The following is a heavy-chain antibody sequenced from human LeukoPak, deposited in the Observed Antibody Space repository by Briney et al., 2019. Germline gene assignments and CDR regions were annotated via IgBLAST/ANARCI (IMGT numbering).Heavy chain of an antibody. Sequence: PSQTLSLTCTVSGGSISSGGYYWSWIRQHPGKGLEWIGYIYYSGSTYYNPSLKSRVTISVDTSKNQFSLKLSSVTAADTAVYYCARYLLKYSNYVGYYYYYGMDVWGQGTTVIVSS. CDR3: ARYLLKYSNYVGYYYYYGMDV. V-gene: IGHV4-31*03. J-gene: IGHJ6*02. CDR1: GGSISSGGYY. CDR2: IYYSGST. D-gene: IGHD4-11*01.